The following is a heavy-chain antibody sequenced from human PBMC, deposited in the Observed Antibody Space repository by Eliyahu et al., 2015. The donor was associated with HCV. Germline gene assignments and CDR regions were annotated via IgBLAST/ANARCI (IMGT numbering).Heavy chain of an antibody. V-gene: IGHV3-7*03. CDR1: GFTFNNFW. J-gene: IGHJ3*02. CDR2: IRKDGSTR. D-gene: IGHD3-16*01. Sequence: EVQLVESGGGLVQPGGSLRXSCVASGFTFNNFWMAWVRQAPGKGLQWVANIRKDGSTRNYADSVQGRFTISRDNSRNSLFLQISSLRAEDTAVYFCVRDENYSDGTFHYDVFHMWGQGTMVTVSS. CDR3: VRDENYSDGTFHYDVFHM.